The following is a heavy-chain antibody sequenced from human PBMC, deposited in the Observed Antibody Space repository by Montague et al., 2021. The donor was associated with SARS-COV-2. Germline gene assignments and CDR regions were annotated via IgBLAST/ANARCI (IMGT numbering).Heavy chain of an antibody. V-gene: IGHV4-59*02. D-gene: IGHD3-22*01. CDR3: VRDFYDTSDYFQGTFDV. Sequence: SETLSITCSVSGVSVNNYYWAWIRQTPEKGLEWIGYIYYTGSTNYNPSLRNRITISIDTSGNQFSLKLRSVTPADTAVYYCVRDFYDTSDYFQGTFDVWGHGTVVSVSS. CDR2: IYYTGST. J-gene: IGHJ3*01. CDR1: GVSVNNYY.